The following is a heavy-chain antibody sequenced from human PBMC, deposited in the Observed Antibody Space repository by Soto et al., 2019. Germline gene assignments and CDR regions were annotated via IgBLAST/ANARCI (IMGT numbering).Heavy chain of an antibody. J-gene: IGHJ4*01. Sequence: QIQLVQSGAEVKKPGASVKVSCKASGYTCNIYGINWVRPAPRQGLEWMGWISAFNGKTNYAQNVQGRVTMTTDTATSPAYVELRSLRSDDTAVYYCARDRVPKSSGFFPFDYWGYGTLVTVSS. D-gene: IGHD3-22*01. CDR2: ISAFNGKT. CDR1: GYTCNIYG. V-gene: IGHV1-18*01. CDR3: ARDRVPKSSGFFPFDY.